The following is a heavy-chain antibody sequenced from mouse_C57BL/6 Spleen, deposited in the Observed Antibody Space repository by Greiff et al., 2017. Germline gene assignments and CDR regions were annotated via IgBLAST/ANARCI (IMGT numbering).Heavy chain of an antibody. J-gene: IGHJ3*01. CDR3: TDSSGGAY. CDR1: GFNIKDDY. D-gene: IGHD3-2*02. V-gene: IGHV14-4*01. CDR2: IDPENGDT. Sequence: VQLQQSGAELVRPGASVKLSCTASGFNIKDDYMHWVKQRPEQGLEWIGWIDPENGDTEDASKFQGKATITADTSSNTAYLQLSSLTSEDTDVYYGTDSSGGAYWGQGTLVTVSA.